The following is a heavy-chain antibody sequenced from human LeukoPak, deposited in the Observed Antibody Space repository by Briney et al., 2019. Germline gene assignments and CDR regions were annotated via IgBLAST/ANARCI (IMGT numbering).Heavy chain of an antibody. CDR3: AGGKITMVRGRYYYYGMDV. J-gene: IGHJ6*02. CDR2: INHSGST. D-gene: IGHD3-10*01. CDR1: GGSFSGYY. Sequence: PSETLSLTCAVYGGSFSGYYWSWIRQPPGKGLEWIGEINHSGSTNYNPSLKSRVTISVDTSKNQFSLKLSSVTAADTAVYYCAGGKITMVRGRYYYYGMDVWGQGTTVTVSS. V-gene: IGHV4-34*01.